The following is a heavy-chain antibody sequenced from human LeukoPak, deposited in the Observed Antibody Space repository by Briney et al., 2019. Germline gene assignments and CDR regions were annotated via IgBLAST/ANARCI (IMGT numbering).Heavy chain of an antibody. V-gene: IGHV4-34*01. CDR3: ARDIVVVPAADDAFDI. J-gene: IGHJ3*02. Sequence: SETLSLTCAVYGGSFSGYYWSWIRQPPGKGLKWIGEINHSGSTNYNPSLKSRVTISVDTSKNQFSLKLSSVTAADTAVYYCARDIVVVPAADDAFDIWGQGTMVTVSS. D-gene: IGHD2-2*01. CDR1: GGSFSGYY. CDR2: INHSGST.